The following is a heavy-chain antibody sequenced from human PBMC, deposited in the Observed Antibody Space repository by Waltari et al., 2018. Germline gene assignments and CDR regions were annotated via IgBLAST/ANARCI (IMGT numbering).Heavy chain of an antibody. V-gene: IGHV4-39*07. CDR1: GGSISSSSYY. CDR3: ARRIAARGVNYAFDI. J-gene: IGHJ3*02. CDR2: IYYSGST. Sequence: QLQLQESGPGLVKPSETLSLTCTVSGGSISSSSYYWGWIRQPPGKGLEWIGSIYYSGSTYHNPAPKSRVTISVDTAKDQVSPELGSVTAADTAVYYCARRIAARGVNYAFDIWGQGTMVTVSS. D-gene: IGHD6-6*01.